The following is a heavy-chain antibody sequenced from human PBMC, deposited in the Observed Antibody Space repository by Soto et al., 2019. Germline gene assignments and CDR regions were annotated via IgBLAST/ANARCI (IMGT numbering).Heavy chain of an antibody. V-gene: IGHV1-69*13. CDR3: ARDGSGRPYFFDY. Sequence: GASVKVSCKAAGAAFSSYAFSWLRQAPGQGLEWMGGIVPHSGTSNYAQKFQGRVTITANESTTTAYMELSTLRSEDTAVYYCARDGSGRPYFFDYWGPGTQVTVSS. CDR2: IVPHSGTS. D-gene: IGHD6-19*01. J-gene: IGHJ4*02. CDR1: GAAFSSYA.